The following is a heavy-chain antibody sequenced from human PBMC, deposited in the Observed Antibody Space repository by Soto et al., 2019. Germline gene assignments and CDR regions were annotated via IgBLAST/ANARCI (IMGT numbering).Heavy chain of an antibody. D-gene: IGHD3-22*01. CDR1: GGTFSSYA. CDR2: IIPIFGTA. V-gene: IGHV1-69*12. CDR3: ARDRGPSSGYYPSWFDP. J-gene: IGHJ5*02. Sequence: QVQLVQSGAEVKKPGSSVKVSCKASGGTFSSYAITWVRQAPGQGLEWMGGIIPIFGTANYAQKFQGRVTIPADESTSTASMELSSLRSEDTAVYSCARDRGPSSGYYPSWFDPWGQGTLVTVSS.